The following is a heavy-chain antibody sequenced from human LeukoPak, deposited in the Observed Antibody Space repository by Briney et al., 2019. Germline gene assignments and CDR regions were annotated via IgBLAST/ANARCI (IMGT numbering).Heavy chain of an antibody. CDR3: AREYLIDYGDPLIDY. V-gene: IGHV3-48*04. J-gene: IGHJ4*02. Sequence: GGSLRLSCVASGFTFSRYSMNWVRQAPGKGLEWVSYISGSSSTIYYADSVKGQFTISRDNAKNSLYLQVNSLRAEDTAVYYCAREYLIDYGDPLIDYWGQGTLVTVSS. CDR2: ISGSSSTI. D-gene: IGHD4-17*01. CDR1: GFTFSRYS.